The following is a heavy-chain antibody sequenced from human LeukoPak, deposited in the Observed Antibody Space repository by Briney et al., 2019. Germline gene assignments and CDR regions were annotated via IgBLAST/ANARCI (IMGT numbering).Heavy chain of an antibody. D-gene: IGHD5-12*01. V-gene: IGHV3-30-3*01. CDR1: GFTFSSYA. CDR2: ISYDGSNK. Sequence: GGSLRLSCAASGFTFSSYAMHWVRQAPGKGLEWVAVISYDGSNKYYADSVKGRFTISRDNSKNTLYLQMNSLRAEDTAVYYCAREWLRFFDYWGQGTLVTVSS. J-gene: IGHJ4*02. CDR3: AREWLRFFDY.